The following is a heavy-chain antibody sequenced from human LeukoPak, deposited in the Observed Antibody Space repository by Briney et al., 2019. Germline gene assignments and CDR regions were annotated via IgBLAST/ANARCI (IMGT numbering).Heavy chain of an antibody. J-gene: IGHJ5*01. Sequence: GGSLRLSCAASGFIFSSYGMHWVRQAPGKGLEWVAVIWYDGSIKYYADSVKGRFTISRDNSKNTLYLQLNSLRAEDTAVYFCAKYSDSSSWYDSWGQGTLVTVSS. CDR1: GFIFSSYG. CDR3: AKYSDSSSWYDS. CDR2: IWYDGSIK. V-gene: IGHV3-33*06. D-gene: IGHD6-13*01.